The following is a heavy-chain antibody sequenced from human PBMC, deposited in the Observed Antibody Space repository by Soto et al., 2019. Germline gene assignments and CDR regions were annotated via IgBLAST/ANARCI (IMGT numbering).Heavy chain of an antibody. CDR1: GFTFSSYA. J-gene: IGHJ3*02. CDR3: AKGINYYDSRIPGAFDI. CDR2: ISGSGGST. V-gene: IGHV3-23*01. Sequence: GGSLRLSCAASGFTFSSYAMSWVRQAPGKGLEWVSAISGSGGSTYYADSAKGRFTISRDNSKNTLYLQMNSLRAEETAVYYCAKGINYYDSRIPGAFDIWGQGPLV. D-gene: IGHD3-22*01.